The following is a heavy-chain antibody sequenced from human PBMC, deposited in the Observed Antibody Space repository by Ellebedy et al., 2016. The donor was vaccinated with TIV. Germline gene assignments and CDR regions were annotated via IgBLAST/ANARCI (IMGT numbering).Heavy chain of an antibody. Sequence: SETLSLXXAVHGGSFSGYIWSWIRQPPGKGLEWLGEIDQSGITRYKPSLRSRVTVSVDTSKNQFSLKLTSVTAADTAVYYCARLGGNYCGGDCGLWGQGTLVTVSS. CDR1: GGSFSGYI. CDR3: ARLGGNYCGGDCGL. CDR2: IDQSGIT. J-gene: IGHJ4*02. V-gene: IGHV4-34*01. D-gene: IGHD2-21*02.